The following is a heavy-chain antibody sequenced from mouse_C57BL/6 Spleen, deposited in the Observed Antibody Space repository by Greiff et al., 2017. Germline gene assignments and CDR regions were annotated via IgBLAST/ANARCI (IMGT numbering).Heavy chain of an antibody. CDR1: GYTFTSYW. CDR3: ARQSRYFDV. CDR2: IDPSDSYT. Sequence: VQLQQPGAELVMPGASVKLSCKASGYTFTSYWMHWVKQRPGQGLEWIGEIDPSDSYTNYNQKFKGKSTLTVDKSSSTAYMQLSSLSSEDSAVYYCARQSRYFDVWGTGTTVTVSS. D-gene: IGHD6-1*01. J-gene: IGHJ1*03. V-gene: IGHV1-69*01.